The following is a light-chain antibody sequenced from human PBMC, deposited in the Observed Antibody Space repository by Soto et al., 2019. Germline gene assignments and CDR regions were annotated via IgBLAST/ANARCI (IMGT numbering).Light chain of an antibody. CDR2: SDN. CDR3: AAWDDSLNGCV. Sequence: QSALTQPPSASGTPGQRVTISCSGSSSNIGTCSVSWYQQFPGTAPRLLIYSDNQRPSGVPDRFSASKSGASASLAISGLQSEDEADFYCAAWDDSLNGCVFGTGTKVTVL. J-gene: IGLJ1*01. V-gene: IGLV1-44*01. CDR1: SSNIGTCS.